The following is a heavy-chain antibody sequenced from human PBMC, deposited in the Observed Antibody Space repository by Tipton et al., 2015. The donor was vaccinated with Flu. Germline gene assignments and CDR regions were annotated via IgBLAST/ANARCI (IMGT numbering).Heavy chain of an antibody. Sequence: SLRLSCSASGFTFSNFALSWVRQASRKGLEWVSYISGSGLSTYYADSVKGRFTISRHSSKNTLYLHMSRLRAEDTAVYFCARIDTSTWSLNEYFRHWGQGTLVTVSS. CDR3: ARIDTSTWSLNEYFRH. CDR2: ISGSGLST. D-gene: IGHD6-6*01. J-gene: IGHJ1*01. V-gene: IGHV3-23*01. CDR1: GFTFSNFA.